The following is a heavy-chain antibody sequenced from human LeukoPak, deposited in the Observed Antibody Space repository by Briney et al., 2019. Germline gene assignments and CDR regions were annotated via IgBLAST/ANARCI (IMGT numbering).Heavy chain of an antibody. CDR3: AKDHLPGIAAAGLDY. CDR1: GFTFDDYA. V-gene: IGHV3-9*01. Sequence: PGGSLRLSCAASGFTFDDYAMHWVRQVPGKGLEWVSGISWNSGSIGYADSVKGRFTISRDNAKNSLYLQMNSLRAEDTALYYCAKDHLPGIAAAGLDYWGQGTLVTVSS. D-gene: IGHD6-13*01. J-gene: IGHJ4*02. CDR2: ISWNSGSI.